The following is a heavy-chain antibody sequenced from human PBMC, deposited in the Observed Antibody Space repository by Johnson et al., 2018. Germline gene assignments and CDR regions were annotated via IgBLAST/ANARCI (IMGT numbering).Heavy chain of an antibody. CDR2: INHSGST. V-gene: IGHV4-34*01. CDR1: GGSFSGYY. Sequence: QVQLQQWGAGLLKPSETLSLTCAVYGGSFSGYYWSWIRQPPGKGLEWIGEINHSGSTNYNPSLKSRVTISVDTSKNQFSLKLSSVTAADTAVYYCARDWVAAAGHEYFQHWGQGTLVTVSS. CDR3: ARDWVAAAGHEYFQH. J-gene: IGHJ1*01. D-gene: IGHD6-13*01.